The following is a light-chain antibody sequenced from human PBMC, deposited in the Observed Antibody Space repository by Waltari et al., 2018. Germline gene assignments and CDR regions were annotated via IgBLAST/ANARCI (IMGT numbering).Light chain of an antibody. Sequence: QSALTQPASVSGSLGPSITISCTGTSSDVGYYDLVSWYQQLPGKVPTLLIFEVSKRPPVFSDRFSGSKSGNAASLTISGLQAEDDAEYYCCSYTRSRNLLFGGGTKVTVL. CDR2: EVS. CDR1: SSDVGYYDL. J-gene: IGLJ2*01. V-gene: IGLV2-23*01. CDR3: CSYTRSRNLL.